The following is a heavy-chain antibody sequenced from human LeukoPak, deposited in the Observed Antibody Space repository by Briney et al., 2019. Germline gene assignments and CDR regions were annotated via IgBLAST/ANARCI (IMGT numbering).Heavy chain of an antibody. V-gene: IGHV3-7*01. Sequence: QPGGSLRLSCAASGFTLNSYLMIWFRRAPGGGRNWVANIKKDGSEESYLDSVKGRFTVSRDNAKNSLFLQMNSLRGEDTAVYYCARSNPNKNALDLWGQGTMVTISS. CDR3: ARSNPNKNALDL. D-gene: IGHD1-14*01. CDR1: GFTLNSYL. CDR2: IKKDGSEE. J-gene: IGHJ3*01.